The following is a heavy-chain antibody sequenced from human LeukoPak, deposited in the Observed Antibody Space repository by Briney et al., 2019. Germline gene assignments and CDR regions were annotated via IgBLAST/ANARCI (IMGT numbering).Heavy chain of an antibody. J-gene: IGHJ4*02. V-gene: IGHV3-21*01. Sequence: GGSLRLSCAASGFTFSSYSMNWVRQAPGKGLEWVSSISSSSSYIYYADSVKGRFTISRDNAKNSLYLQMNSLRAEDTAVYYCARYSGYASDYGDFPASPDDYWGQGTLVTASS. CDR2: ISSSSSYI. D-gene: IGHD4-17*01. CDR1: GFTFSSYS. CDR3: ARYSGYASDYGDFPASPDDY.